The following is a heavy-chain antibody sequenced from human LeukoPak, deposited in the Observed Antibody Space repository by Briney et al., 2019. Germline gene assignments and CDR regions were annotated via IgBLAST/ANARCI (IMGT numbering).Heavy chain of an antibody. D-gene: IGHD4-17*01. CDR2: ISAYNGNT. CDR1: GYTFTSYG. CDR3: ARGRRYGDYRGPGYY. Sequence: WASVKVSCTASGYTFTSYGISWVRQAPGQGLEWMGWISAYNGNTNYAQKLQGRVTMTTDTSTSTAYMELRSLRSDDTAVYYCARGRRYGDYRGPGYYWGQGTLVTVSS. V-gene: IGHV1-18*01. J-gene: IGHJ4*02.